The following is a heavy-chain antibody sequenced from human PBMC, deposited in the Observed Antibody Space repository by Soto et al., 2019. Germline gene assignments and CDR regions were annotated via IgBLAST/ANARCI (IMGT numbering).Heavy chain of an antibody. CDR2: INPIYGKT. CDR3: ARDFRGYSYGYGGNFDY. V-gene: IGHV1-24*01. D-gene: IGHD5-18*01. Sequence: GASVKVSCKVSGYTLTELSMHWVRQAPGKGLEWMGGINPIYGKTNYAQKFQGRVMITADKSTGTAYMELSSLRSEDTAVYYCARDFRGYSYGYGGNFDYWGQGTLVTVSS. CDR1: GYTLTELS. J-gene: IGHJ4*02.